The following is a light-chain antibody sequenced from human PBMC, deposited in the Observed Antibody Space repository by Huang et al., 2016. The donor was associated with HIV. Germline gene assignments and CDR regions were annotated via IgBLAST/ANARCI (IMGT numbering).Light chain of an antibody. Sequence: IQLTQSPSSVSAYVGDRVTITWRASLGVSALIAWYQQKPGQAPKLLLHGVSTVQRGVPASFSGSVSGTDCTLTSSSLQPDDFATYYCQVANSFPPFIFGPGTKVEIK. CDR2: GVS. V-gene: IGKV1-12*01. CDR3: QVANSFPPFI. J-gene: IGKJ3*01. CDR1: LGVSAL.